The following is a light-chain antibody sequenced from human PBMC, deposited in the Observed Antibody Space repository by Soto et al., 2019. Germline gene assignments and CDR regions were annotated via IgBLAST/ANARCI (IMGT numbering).Light chain of an antibody. V-gene: IGKV1-39*01. Sequence: DIQMTQSPSSLSASVGDRVTITCRASQSISSYLNWYQQKPGKAPKLLIYGASSLQSGVPPRFSGSGSGKDFALTISSLQPEDFATYYCQQSFPSPFTFGPGTKVDIK. CDR2: GAS. J-gene: IGKJ3*01. CDR1: QSISSY. CDR3: QQSFPSPFT.